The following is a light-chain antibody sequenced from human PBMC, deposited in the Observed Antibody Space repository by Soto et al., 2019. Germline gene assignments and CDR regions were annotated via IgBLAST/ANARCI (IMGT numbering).Light chain of an antibody. CDR1: SIEVGGYNY. CDR3: CSYAGSYTHYV. Sequence: QSALTQPRSVSGSPGQSVTISCTGTSIEVGGYNYVSWYQQHPGKAPKLMIYDVSKRPSGVPDRFSGSKSGNTASLTISGLQAEDEADYYCCSYAGSYTHYVFGTGTKLTVL. J-gene: IGLJ1*01. V-gene: IGLV2-11*01. CDR2: DVS.